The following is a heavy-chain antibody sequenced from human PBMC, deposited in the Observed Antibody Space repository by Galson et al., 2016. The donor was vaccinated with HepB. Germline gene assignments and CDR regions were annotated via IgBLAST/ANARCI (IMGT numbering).Heavy chain of an antibody. J-gene: IGHJ4*02. D-gene: IGHD5-18*01. CDR3: ARDFSDTSYDY. V-gene: IGHV3-30-3*01. CDR1: GFTFSTYA. Sequence: SLRLSCAASGFTFSTYAIHWVRQAPGKGLEWVAVISYDGSKKYYVDSVKGRFTISRDNSKNTLYLQMNTLRAEDTAVYYCARDFSDTSYDYWGQGTLVTVSS. CDR2: ISYDGSKK.